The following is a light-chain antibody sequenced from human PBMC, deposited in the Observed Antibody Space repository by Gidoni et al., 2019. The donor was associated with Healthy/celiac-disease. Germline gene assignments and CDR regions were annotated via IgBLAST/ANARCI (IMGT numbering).Light chain of an antibody. V-gene: IGKV3D-15*03. CDR1: QSVSSN. Sequence: EIVMTQSPSTLSVSPGERATLSCRASQSVSSNFSWYKQKPGQAPRLLIYGSSIRATGIPARFSGSGSGTEFTLTISLLQSEDFAVYYCQQYNNWSLTFGGGTKVEIK. J-gene: IGKJ4*01. CDR2: GSS. CDR3: QQYNNWSLT.